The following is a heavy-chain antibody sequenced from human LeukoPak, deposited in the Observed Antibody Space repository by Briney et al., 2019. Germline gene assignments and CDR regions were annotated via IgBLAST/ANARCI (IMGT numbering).Heavy chain of an antibody. CDR2: ISYDGSNK. J-gene: IGHJ4*02. V-gene: IGHV3-30*18. Sequence: PGGSLRLSCAASGFTFSSYGMHWVRQAPGKGLEWVAVISYDGSNKYYADSVKGRFTISRDNSKNTLYLQMNSLRAEDTAVYYCAKDPQLLWFGELSSPIDYWGQGTLVTVSS. D-gene: IGHD3-10*01. CDR3: AKDPQLLWFGELSSPIDY. CDR1: GFTFSSYG.